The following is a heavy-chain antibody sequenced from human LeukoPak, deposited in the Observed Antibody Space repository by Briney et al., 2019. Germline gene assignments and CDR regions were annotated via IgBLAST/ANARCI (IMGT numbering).Heavy chain of an antibody. CDR2: IDPAGTDT. D-gene: IGHD6-19*01. CDR3: GRFGYVAGIDL. V-gene: IGHV3-7*01. CDR1: GFSFNSYW. Sequence: GGSLRLSCAASGFSFNSYWMTWVRQAPGRGLEWVANIDPAGTDTYYVDPVKGRFIISRDNAKNLVYLQMNTLRAEDTAVYSCGRFGYVAGIDLWGQGTLVIVSS. J-gene: IGHJ4*02.